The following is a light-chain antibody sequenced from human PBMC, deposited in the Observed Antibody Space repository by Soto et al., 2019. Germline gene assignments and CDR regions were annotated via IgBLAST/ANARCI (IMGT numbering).Light chain of an antibody. CDR2: GTS. V-gene: IGKV1-39*01. J-gene: IGKJ4*01. CDR1: QSISNS. Sequence: DIQLTQSPSSLSASVGDRVTITCRASQSISNSLNWYQQKPGKAPNLLIYGTSSLQNGVPSRFGGSGSGTDFTLTISSLQPEDVAVYYCQEGSNWPRLTLGGGTKVDIK. CDR3: QEGSNWPRLT.